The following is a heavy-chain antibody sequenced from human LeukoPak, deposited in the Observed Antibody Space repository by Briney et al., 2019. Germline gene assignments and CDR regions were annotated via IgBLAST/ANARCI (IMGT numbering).Heavy chain of an antibody. D-gene: IGHD1-14*01. J-gene: IGHJ3*01. CDR2: IKTKTDGGTT. V-gene: IGHV3-15*01. CDR3: GTGSAFDF. Sequence: GSLRLSCAVSGFTFATSWMSWVRQAPGKGLEWVGRIKTKTDGGTTDYAAPVKGRFTISRDDPNNTLYLQMNSLKTEDTAVYYCGTGSAFDFWGRGTMVTVSS. CDR1: GFTFATSW.